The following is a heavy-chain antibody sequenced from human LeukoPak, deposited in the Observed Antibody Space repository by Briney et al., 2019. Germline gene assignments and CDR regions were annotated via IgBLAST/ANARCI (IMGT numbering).Heavy chain of an antibody. Sequence: SETLSLTCTVSGGSISSSSYYWGWIRQPPGKGLEWIGSIYYSGSTYYSPSLKSRVTISVDTSKNQFSLKLSSVTAADTAVYYCARRNTYGSGSYYNIWGQGTLVTVSS. V-gene: IGHV4-39*01. CDR3: ARRNTYGSGSYYNI. J-gene: IGHJ4*02. D-gene: IGHD3-10*01. CDR2: IYYSGST. CDR1: GGSISSSSYY.